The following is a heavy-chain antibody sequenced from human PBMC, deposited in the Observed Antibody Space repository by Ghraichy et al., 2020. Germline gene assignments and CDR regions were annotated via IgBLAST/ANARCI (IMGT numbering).Heavy chain of an antibody. D-gene: IGHD6-19*01. CDR2: MNPNSGNT. V-gene: IGHV1-8*01. Sequence: ASVKVSCKASGYTFTSYDINWVRQATGQGLEWMGWMNPNSGNTGYAQKFQGRVTMTRNTSISTAYMELSSLRSEDTAVYYCARVGRSGWYEIFDYWGQGTLVTVSS. J-gene: IGHJ4*02. CDR1: GYTFTSYD. CDR3: ARVGRSGWYEIFDY.